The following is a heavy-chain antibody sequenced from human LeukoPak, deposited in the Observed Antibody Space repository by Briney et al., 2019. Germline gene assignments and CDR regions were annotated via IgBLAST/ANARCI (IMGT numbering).Heavy chain of an antibody. V-gene: IGHV4-38-2*02. CDR2: VFHSGNT. Sequence: TSETLSPTCTVSGYSISSTYYWGWIRQPPGKGLEWVGSVFHSGNTYYNPSLKGRLTISADTSKNQFSLTLTSVTAADTAVYYCARDRSVGVLPAPPFDFWGQGTLVTVSS. CDR3: ARDRSVGVLPAPPFDF. CDR1: GYSISSTYY. D-gene: IGHD6-6*01. J-gene: IGHJ4*02.